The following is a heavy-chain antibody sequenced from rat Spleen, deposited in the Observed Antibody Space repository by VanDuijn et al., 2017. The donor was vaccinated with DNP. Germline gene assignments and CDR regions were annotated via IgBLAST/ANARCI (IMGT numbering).Heavy chain of an antibody. D-gene: IGHD1-6*01. Sequence: EVQLVESGGGLVQPGRSLKLSCAASGFTFSNYGMAWVRQAPTKGLEWVASITNSGGSTYYRDSVKGRITISRDNAKSTLYLQMDSLRSEDTATYYCAREGYTSDYYYAFDYWGQGVMVTVSS. CDR1: GFTFSNYG. V-gene: IGHV5S23*01. J-gene: IGHJ2*01. CDR3: AREGYTSDYYYAFDY. CDR2: ITNSGGST.